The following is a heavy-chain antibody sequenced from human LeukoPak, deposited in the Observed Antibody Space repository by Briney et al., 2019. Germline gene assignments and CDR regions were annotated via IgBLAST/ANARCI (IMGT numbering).Heavy chain of an antibody. V-gene: IGHV3-7*01. D-gene: IGHD5-18*01. Sequence: GGSLRLSCAASGFTFSSYWMSWVRQAPGKGLEWVANIKQDGSEKYYVDSVKGRFTISRDNAKNSLYLQMNSLRAEDTAVYYCARAQLWSTYYFDYWGQGTLVTVSS. CDR3: ARAQLWSTYYFDY. CDR1: GFTFSSYW. J-gene: IGHJ4*02. CDR2: IKQDGSEK.